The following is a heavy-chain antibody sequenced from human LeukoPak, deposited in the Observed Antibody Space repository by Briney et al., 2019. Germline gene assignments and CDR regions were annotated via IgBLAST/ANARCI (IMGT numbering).Heavy chain of an antibody. CDR1: GGTFSSYA. Sequence: SVKVSCKASGGTFSSYAISWVRQARGQGLEWMGRIIPIFGTANYAQKFQGRVTITTDESTSTAYMELSSLRSEDTAVYYCARDHLPLAYYDRLDAFDIWGQGTMVTVSS. V-gene: IGHV1-69*05. CDR2: IIPIFGTA. D-gene: IGHD3-22*01. CDR3: ARDHLPLAYYDRLDAFDI. J-gene: IGHJ3*02.